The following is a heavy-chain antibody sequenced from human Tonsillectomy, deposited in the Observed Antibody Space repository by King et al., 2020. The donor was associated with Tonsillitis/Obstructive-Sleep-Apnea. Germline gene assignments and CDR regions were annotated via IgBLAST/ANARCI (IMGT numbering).Heavy chain of an antibody. CDR2: IWYDGSNK. Sequence: VQLVESGGGVVQPGRSLRLSCAASGFTFSSYGMPWVRQAPGKGLEWGAVIWYDGSNKYYADSVKGRFTISIDNSKNTLYLQMNSLRAEDTAVYYCARTQYHYGFIDYWGQGTLVTVSS. CDR3: ARTQYHYGFIDY. D-gene: IGHD2-2*01. J-gene: IGHJ4*02. CDR1: GFTFSSYG. V-gene: IGHV3-33*01.